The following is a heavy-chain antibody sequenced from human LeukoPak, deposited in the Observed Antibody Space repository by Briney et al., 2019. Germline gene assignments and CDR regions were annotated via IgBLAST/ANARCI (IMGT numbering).Heavy chain of an antibody. CDR1: GFTLDDYA. CDR2: ISWNSGSI. CDR3: AKDRWFGELLPYYFDY. D-gene: IGHD3-10*01. V-gene: IGHV3-9*01. J-gene: IGHJ4*02. Sequence: PGGSLRLSCAASGFTLDDYAMHWVRQAPGKGLEWVSGISWNSGSIGYADSVKGRFTISRDNAKNSLYLQMNSLRAEDTALYYCAKDRWFGELLPYYFDYWGQGTLVTVSS.